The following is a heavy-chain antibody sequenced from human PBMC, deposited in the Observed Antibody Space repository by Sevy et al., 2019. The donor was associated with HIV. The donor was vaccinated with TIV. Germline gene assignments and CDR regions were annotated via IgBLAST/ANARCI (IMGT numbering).Heavy chain of an antibody. J-gene: IGHJ4*02. V-gene: IGHV1-69*13. CDR1: GGTFRSYA. Sequence: ASVKVSCKASGGTFRSYAFSWVRQAPGQGLEWMGGIIPILGTTNYAQKFQDRVTITADESTSTAYMELSSLGSEDTAVYYCASSGCITTSCYTPYYWGQGTLVTVSS. D-gene: IGHD2-2*02. CDR3: ASSGCITTSCYTPYY. CDR2: IIPILGTT.